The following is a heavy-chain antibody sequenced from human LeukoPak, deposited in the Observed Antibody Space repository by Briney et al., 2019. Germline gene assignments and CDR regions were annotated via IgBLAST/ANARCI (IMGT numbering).Heavy chain of an antibody. Sequence: PGGSLRLSCAASGFTFSRSAMHWVRQASGKGLEWVGRIRSKANSYATAYAASAKVRLTIPREDEKKNAYLQMNSLKTDETAVYYCTRRTAGTGPFRDYWGQGTLVIVSS. CDR3: TRRTAGTGPFRDY. J-gene: IGHJ4*02. CDR2: IRSKANSYAT. V-gene: IGHV3-73*01. CDR1: GFTFSRSA. D-gene: IGHD6-13*01.